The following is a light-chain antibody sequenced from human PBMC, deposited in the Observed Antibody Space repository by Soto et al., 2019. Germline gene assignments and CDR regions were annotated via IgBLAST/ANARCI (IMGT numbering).Light chain of an antibody. CDR1: SSDVGAYNY. Sequence: QSVLTQPRSVSESPGQSVTISCTGSSSDVGAYNYVSWYQQHPGKAPKLMIYDVTKRPSGVPDRFSGSKSGNTASLAISGLQADDEADYYCCSYAGSYIFVFGGGTKVTVL. CDR2: DVT. J-gene: IGLJ2*01. CDR3: CSYAGSYIFV. V-gene: IGLV2-11*01.